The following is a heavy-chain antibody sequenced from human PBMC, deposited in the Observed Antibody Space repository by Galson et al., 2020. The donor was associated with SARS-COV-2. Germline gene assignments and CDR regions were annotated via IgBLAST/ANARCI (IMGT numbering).Heavy chain of an antibody. V-gene: IGHV4-31*03. Sequence: SETLSLTCTVSGGSISSGGYYWSWIRQHPGKGLEWIGYIYYSGSTYYNPSLKSRVTISVDTSKNQFSLKLSSVTAADTAVYYCAREARGRNPHNYYYYYGMDVWGQGTTVTVSS. CDR2: IYYSGST. J-gene: IGHJ6*02. D-gene: IGHD1-1*01. CDR3: AREARGRNPHNYYYYYGMDV. CDR1: GGSISSGGYY.